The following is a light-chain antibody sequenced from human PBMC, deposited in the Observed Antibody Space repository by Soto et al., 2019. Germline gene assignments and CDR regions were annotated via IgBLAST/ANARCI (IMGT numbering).Light chain of an antibody. CDR3: CSYAGSYSYV. Sequence: QSALTQPRSMSESPGQSVTISCTGTSSDVGNYNFVSWYQQHPGKAPKLLIYDVSKRPSGVPDRFSGSKSGYTASLTISGLQAEDEADYYCCSYAGSYSYVFGTGTKLTVL. CDR1: SSDVGNYNF. CDR2: DVS. V-gene: IGLV2-11*01. J-gene: IGLJ1*01.